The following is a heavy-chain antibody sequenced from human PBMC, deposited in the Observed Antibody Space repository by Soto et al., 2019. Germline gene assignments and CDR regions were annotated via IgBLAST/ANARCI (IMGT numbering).Heavy chain of an antibody. Sequence: QVQVVQSGVEVRRPGSSVKVSCKASGDTFKNCVISWVRQAPGQGLEWMGVIIPLFGTTDFAQRFQGRLTTTADESTTTAYKELSRLRSEDTATYYCAAELGLGKLSVVWGQGTTVIVSS. CDR2: IIPLFGTT. J-gene: IGHJ6*02. CDR1: GDTFKNCV. V-gene: IGHV1-69*01. D-gene: IGHD3-16*02. CDR3: AAELGLGKLSVV.